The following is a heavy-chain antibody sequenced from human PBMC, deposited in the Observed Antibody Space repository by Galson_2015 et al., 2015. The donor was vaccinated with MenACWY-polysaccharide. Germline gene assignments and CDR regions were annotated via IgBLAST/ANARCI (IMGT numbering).Heavy chain of an antibody. CDR3: ARVRITMVRGVISFDY. D-gene: IGHD3-10*01. CDR2: IKQDGSEK. V-gene: IGHV3-7*01. J-gene: IGHJ4*02. CDR1: GFTFSSYW. Sequence: SLRLSCAASGFTFSSYWMSWVRQAPGKGLEWVANIKQDGSEKYYVDSVKGRFTISRDNAKNSLYLQMNSLRAEDTAVYYCARVRITMVRGVISFDYWGQRTLVTVSS.